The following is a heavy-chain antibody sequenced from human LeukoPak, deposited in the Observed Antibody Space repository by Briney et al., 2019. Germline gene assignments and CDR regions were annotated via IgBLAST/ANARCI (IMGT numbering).Heavy chain of an antibody. Sequence: PSETLSLTCTVSGGSISSYYWSWIRQPPGKGLEWIGYIYYSGSTNYNPSLKSRVTISVDTSKNQFSLKLSSVTAADTAVYYCARLWFGGGWFDPWGQGTLVTVSS. V-gene: IGHV4-59*01. CDR1: GGSISSYY. CDR2: IYYSGST. D-gene: IGHD3-10*01. CDR3: ARLWFGGGWFDP. J-gene: IGHJ5*02.